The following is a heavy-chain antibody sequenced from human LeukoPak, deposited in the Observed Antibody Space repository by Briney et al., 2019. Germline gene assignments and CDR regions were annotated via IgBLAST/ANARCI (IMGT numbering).Heavy chain of an antibody. CDR2: ISSSGSTI. V-gene: IGHV3-11*01. CDR3: ARKGDIVATNWFDP. Sequence: GGSLRLSCAASGFTFSDYYMSWIRQAPGKGLEWVSYISSSGSTIYYADSVKGRLTISRDNAKNSLYLQMSSLRAEDTAVYYCARKGDIVATNWFDPWGQGTLVTVSS. J-gene: IGHJ5*02. CDR1: GFTFSDYY. D-gene: IGHD5-12*01.